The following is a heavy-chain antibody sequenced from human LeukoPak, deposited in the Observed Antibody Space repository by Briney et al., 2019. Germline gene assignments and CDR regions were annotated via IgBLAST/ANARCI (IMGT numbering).Heavy chain of an antibody. CDR2: IYYSGST. V-gene: IGHV4-59*01. J-gene: IGHJ4*02. CDR1: GGSISSYY. CDR3: ARGPEDYFDY. Sequence: SETLSLTCGVSGGSISSYYWSWIRQPPGKGLEWIGYIYYSGSTNYNPSLKSRVTISVDTSKNRFSLKLSSVTAADTAVYYCARGPEDYFDYWGQGTLVTVSS.